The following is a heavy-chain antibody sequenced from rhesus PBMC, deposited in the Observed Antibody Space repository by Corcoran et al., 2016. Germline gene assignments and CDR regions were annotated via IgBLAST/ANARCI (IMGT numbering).Heavy chain of an antibody. CDR2: INSGGDST. Sequence: EVQLVESGGGLAKPGGSLRLSCAASGFPFRSYWMNCVRQTPGKGLEWISAINSGGDSTYYADSVKGRFTSSRDNSKNTLSLQMNGLRAEDTAVYSCTRVDGTGWYGLWGQGALVTVSS. CDR3: TRVDGTGWYGL. CDR1: GFPFRSYW. V-gene: IGHV3S42*01. D-gene: IGHD6-31*01. J-gene: IGHJ1*01.